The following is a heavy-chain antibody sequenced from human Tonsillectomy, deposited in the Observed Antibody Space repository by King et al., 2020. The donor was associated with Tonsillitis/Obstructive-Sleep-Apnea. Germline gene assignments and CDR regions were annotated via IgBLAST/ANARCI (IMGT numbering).Heavy chain of an antibody. Sequence: VQLQESGPGLGKPSETLSLTCTVSGGSISSYYWSWIRQPPGKGLEWSGYIYYSGSTNYNPSLKSRVTISVDTSKNQFSLKLSSVTPADTAVYYCARGPPRAPYLYYFDYWGQGTLVTVSS. J-gene: IGHJ4*02. CDR1: GGSISSYY. CDR2: IYYSGST. D-gene: IGHD2/OR15-2a*01. V-gene: IGHV4-59*01. CDR3: ARGPPRAPYLYYFDY.